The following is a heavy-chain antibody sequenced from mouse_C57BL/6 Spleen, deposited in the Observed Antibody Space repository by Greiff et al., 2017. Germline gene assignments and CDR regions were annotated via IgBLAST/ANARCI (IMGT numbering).Heavy chain of an antibody. J-gene: IGHJ2*01. Sequence: EVQLVESEGGLVQPGSSMKLSCTASGFTFSDYYMAWVRQVPEKGLEWVANINYDGSSTYYLDSLKSRFIISRDNAKNILYLQMSSLKSEDTATYYCARADYYGFDYWGQGTTLTVSS. D-gene: IGHD1-1*01. CDR1: GFTFSDYY. CDR3: ARADYYGFDY. V-gene: IGHV5-16*01. CDR2: INYDGSST.